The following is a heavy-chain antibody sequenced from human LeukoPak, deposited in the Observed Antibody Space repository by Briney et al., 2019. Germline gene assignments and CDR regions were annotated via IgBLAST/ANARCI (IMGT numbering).Heavy chain of an antibody. CDR2: IYSGGST. V-gene: IGHV3-53*01. J-gene: IGHJ4*02. Sequence: GSLRLSCAASGFTVSNNYMSWVRQAPGKGLEWVSVIYSGGSTYYADSVKRRFTISRDTSKNTLSLQMNSLRAEDTAVYYCASLSLGHYWGQGTLVTVSS. CDR3: ASLSLGHY. CDR1: GFTVSNNY. D-gene: IGHD6-6*01.